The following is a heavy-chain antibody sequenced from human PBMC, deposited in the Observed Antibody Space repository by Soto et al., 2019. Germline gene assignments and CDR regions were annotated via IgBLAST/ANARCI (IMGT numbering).Heavy chain of an antibody. CDR3: AKDAVGDDGSYDLYYYYYYGMDV. J-gene: IGHJ6*02. CDR1: GFTFSSYA. V-gene: IGHV3-23*01. D-gene: IGHD1-26*01. Sequence: GGSLRLSCAASGFTFSSYAMSWVRQAPGKGLEWVSAISGSGGSTYYADSVKGRFTISRDNSKNTLYLQMNSLRAEDTAVYYCAKDAVGDDGSYDLYYYYYYGMDVWGQGTTVTVSS. CDR2: ISGSGGST.